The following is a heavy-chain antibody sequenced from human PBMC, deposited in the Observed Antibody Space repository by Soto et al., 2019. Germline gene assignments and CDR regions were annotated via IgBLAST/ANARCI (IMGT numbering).Heavy chain of an antibody. V-gene: IGHV1-2*02. D-gene: IGHD2-2*01. CDR1: GYTFTGYY. J-gene: IGHJ6*02. CDR3: ARERYQVISDGMDV. CDR2: INPQTGGT. Sequence: QVQLVQSGAEVKTPGASVRVSCKASGYTFTGYYIHWVREAPGQGLEWMGWINPQTGGTSYGQKFQGRVTLSRDTSNNTAYLELSRLRFDDAAVYFCARERYQVISDGMDVWGQGTTVTVSS.